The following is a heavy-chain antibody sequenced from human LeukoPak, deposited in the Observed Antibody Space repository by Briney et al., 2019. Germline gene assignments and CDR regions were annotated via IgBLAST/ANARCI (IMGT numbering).Heavy chain of an antibody. CDR1: GYTFTSCG. CDR2: ISAYNGNT. V-gene: IGHV1-18*01. CDR3: ASPRYYDFWSGYSYDY. D-gene: IGHD3-3*01. Sequence: ASVKVSCKASGYTFTSCGISWVRQAPGQGLEWMGWISAYNGNTNYAQKLQGRVTMTTDTSTSTAYMELRSLRSDDTAVYYRASPRYYDFWSGYSYDYWGQGTLVTVSS. J-gene: IGHJ4*02.